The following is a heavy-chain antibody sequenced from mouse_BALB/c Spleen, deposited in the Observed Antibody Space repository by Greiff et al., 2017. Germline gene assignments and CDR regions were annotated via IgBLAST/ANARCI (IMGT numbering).Heavy chain of an antibody. J-gene: IGHJ2*01. CDR2: ISAGGSYT. V-gene: IGHV5-4*02. CDR1: GFTFSDYY. D-gene: IGHD2-14*01. CDR3: ARDRYGVDY. Sequence: EVKLVESGGGLVKPGGSLKLSCAASGFTFSDYYMYWVRQTPEKRLEWVATISAGGSYTYYPDSVKGRFTISRDNAKNNLYLQMSSLKSEDTAMYYCARDRYGVDYGGQGTTLTVSS.